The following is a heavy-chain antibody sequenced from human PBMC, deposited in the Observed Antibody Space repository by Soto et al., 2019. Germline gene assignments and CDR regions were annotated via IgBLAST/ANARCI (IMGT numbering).Heavy chain of an antibody. CDR2: INHSGST. J-gene: IGHJ4*02. CDR1: GGSFSGYY. V-gene: IGHV4-34*01. Sequence: SETLSLTCAVYGGSFSGYYWSWIRQPPGKGLEWIGEINHSGSTNCNPSLKSRVTISVDTSKNQFSLKLSSVTAADTAVYYCARGRGGYNPVDYWGQGTLVTVSS. CDR3: ARGRGGYNPVDY. D-gene: IGHD5-12*01.